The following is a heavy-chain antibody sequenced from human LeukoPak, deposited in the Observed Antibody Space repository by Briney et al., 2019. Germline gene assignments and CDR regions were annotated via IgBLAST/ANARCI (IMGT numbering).Heavy chain of an antibody. Sequence: PGGSLRLSCAASGFTFSSYSMNWVRQAPGKGLEWVSSISSSSSYIYYADSVKGRFTISRDNAKNSLYLQMNSLRAEDTAVYYCARVRWVNYYFDYWGQGTLVTVSS. J-gene: IGHJ4*02. CDR3: ARVRWVNYYFDY. D-gene: IGHD2-21*01. CDR1: GFTFSSYS. V-gene: IGHV3-21*01. CDR2: ISSSSSYI.